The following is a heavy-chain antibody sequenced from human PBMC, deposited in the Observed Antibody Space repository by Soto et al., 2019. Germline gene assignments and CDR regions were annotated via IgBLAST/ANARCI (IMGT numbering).Heavy chain of an antibody. CDR3: TTAYENSYYYFDY. Sequence: GGSLRLSCVASGFTFRGSTIHWVRQVSGKGLEWIGLISIKPNNYATVYAASVTGRFTISRDDSKNTAFLQMNSLKTEDTAVYYCTTAYENSYYYFDYWGRGTLVTVSS. CDR2: ISIKPNNYAT. V-gene: IGHV3-73*01. CDR1: GFTFRGST. J-gene: IGHJ4*02. D-gene: IGHD3-10*01.